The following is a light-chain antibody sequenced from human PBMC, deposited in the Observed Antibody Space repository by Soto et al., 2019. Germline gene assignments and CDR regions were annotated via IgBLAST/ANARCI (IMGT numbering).Light chain of an antibody. CDR2: GVS. V-gene: IGKV3-20*01. CDR3: QQYGSSPT. J-gene: IGKJ3*01. Sequence: EIVLTQSPGTLSLSAGERATLSCRASQSVSSNYFAWFQQRPGQAPRLLIYGVSTRATGTPDRFSASGSATEFTLNINRLEPEDFAVYYCQQYGSSPTFGPGTKVDIK. CDR1: QSVSSNY.